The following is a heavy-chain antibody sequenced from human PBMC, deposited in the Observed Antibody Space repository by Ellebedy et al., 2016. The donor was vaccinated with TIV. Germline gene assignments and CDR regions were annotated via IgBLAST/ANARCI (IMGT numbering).Heavy chain of an antibody. D-gene: IGHD6-19*01. CDR3: ARDATSSSGWFRNDY. Sequence: SETLSLTCTVSGGSISSSSYYWGWIRQPPGKGLEWIGSIYYSGSTYYNPSLKSRVTISVDTSKNQFSLKLSSVTAADTAVYYCARDATSSSGWFRNDYWGQGTLVTVSS. J-gene: IGHJ4*02. CDR2: IYYSGST. CDR1: GGSISSSSYY. V-gene: IGHV4-39*07.